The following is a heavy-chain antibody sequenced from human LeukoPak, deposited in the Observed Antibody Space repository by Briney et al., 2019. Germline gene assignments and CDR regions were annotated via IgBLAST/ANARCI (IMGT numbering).Heavy chain of an antibody. CDR1: GFTFSGHN. J-gene: IGHJ4*02. CDR2: VSISSGTI. D-gene: IGHD6-6*01. CDR3: ARDGIAARGDY. Sequence: GGSLRLSCAASGFTFSGHNMNWVRQAPGKGLEWISFVSISSGTIYYADSVKGRFTISRDNAKNSLYLQMNSLRAEDTAVYYCARDGIAARGDYWGQGTLVTVSS. V-gene: IGHV3-48*01.